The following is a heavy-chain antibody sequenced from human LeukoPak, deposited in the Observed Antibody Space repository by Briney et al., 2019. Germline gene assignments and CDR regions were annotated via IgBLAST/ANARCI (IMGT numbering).Heavy chain of an antibody. CDR1: GASLTNYH. V-gene: IGHV4-59*01. CDR3: ARYNTLNRGFSAVDY. J-gene: IGHJ4*02. D-gene: IGHD3-10*01. CDR2: ISNSGST. Sequence: SGTLCLSRAVSGASLTNYHMSWIRQSPGNGLEWMGFISNSGSTYYSASLKSRVPISVDTYKTHFSLNLRSVTAADTALYYCARYNTLNRGFSAVDYWGQGTLVTVSS.